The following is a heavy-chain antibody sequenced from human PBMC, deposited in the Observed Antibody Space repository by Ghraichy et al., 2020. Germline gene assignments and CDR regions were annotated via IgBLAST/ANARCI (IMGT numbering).Heavy chain of an antibody. Sequence: GESLNISCAASGFTFSSYAMSWVRQAPGKGLEWVSAISGSGGSTYYADSVKGRFTISRDNSKNTLYLQMNSLRAEDTAVYYCAKWGYSREHDAFDIWGQGTMVTVAS. CDR1: GFTFSSYA. D-gene: IGHD6-13*01. V-gene: IGHV3-23*01. CDR3: AKWGYSREHDAFDI. CDR2: ISGSGGST. J-gene: IGHJ3*02.